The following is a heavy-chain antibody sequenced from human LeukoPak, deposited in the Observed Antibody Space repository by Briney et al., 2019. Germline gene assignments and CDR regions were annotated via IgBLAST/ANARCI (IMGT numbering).Heavy chain of an antibody. CDR3: VKGGISMIVVIMGDH. D-gene: IGHD3-22*01. CDR1: GFTFNDYA. J-gene: IGHJ4*02. Sequence: GGSLRLSCSASGFTFNDYAMHWVRQAPGKGLEFVSAISGNGGRTSYADSVKGRFTISRDNSKNTLYLQMSSLRVEDTAVYYCVKGGISMIVVIMGDHWGQGTVVTVTS. V-gene: IGHV3-64D*09. CDR2: ISGNGGRT.